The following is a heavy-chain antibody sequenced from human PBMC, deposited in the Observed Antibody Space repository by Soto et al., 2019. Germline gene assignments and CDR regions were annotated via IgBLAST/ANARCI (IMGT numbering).Heavy chain of an antibody. V-gene: IGHV1-18*01. Sequence: ASVKVSCKASGYTFTSYGISWVRQAHGQGLEWMGWISAYNGNTNYAQKLQGRVTMTTDTSTSTAYMELRSLRSDDTAVYYCARVYYDLWSGYYSDWFDPWGQGTLVTVSS. J-gene: IGHJ5*02. CDR2: ISAYNGNT. D-gene: IGHD3-3*01. CDR1: GYTFTSYG. CDR3: ARVYYDLWSGYYSDWFDP.